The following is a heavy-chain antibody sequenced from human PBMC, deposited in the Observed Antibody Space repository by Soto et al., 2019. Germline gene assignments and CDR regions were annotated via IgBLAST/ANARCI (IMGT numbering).Heavy chain of an antibody. J-gene: IGHJ5*02. V-gene: IGHV4-34*01. CDR1: GGSFRGYY. Sequence: QVQLQQWGAGLLKPSETLSLTCAVYGGSFRGYYWSWIRQTPVKGLEWIGESNDSGSTNHNPSLKSRVTISVDKSKNLFSLKLSSVTAADTAVYYCARDGYCTSISCYAGWFDPWGQGTLVTVSS. CDR3: ARDGYCTSISCYAGWFDP. D-gene: IGHD2-2*03. CDR2: SNDSGST.